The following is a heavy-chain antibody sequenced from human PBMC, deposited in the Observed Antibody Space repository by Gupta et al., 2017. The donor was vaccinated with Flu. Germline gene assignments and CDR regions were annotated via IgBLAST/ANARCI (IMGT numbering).Heavy chain of an antibody. J-gene: IGHJ5*02. CDR1: GFTFSSYA. CDR3: AKDLWDGQWLVFGVSFDP. Sequence: EVQLLESGGGLVQPGGSLRLSCAASGFTFSSYAMSWVGQAPGKGLEWVSAISGSGGSTYYADSVKGRFTISRDNSKNTLYLQMNSLRAEDTAVYYCAKDLWDGQWLVFGVSFDPWGQGTLVTVSS. V-gene: IGHV3-23*01. CDR2: ISGSGGST. D-gene: IGHD6-19*01.